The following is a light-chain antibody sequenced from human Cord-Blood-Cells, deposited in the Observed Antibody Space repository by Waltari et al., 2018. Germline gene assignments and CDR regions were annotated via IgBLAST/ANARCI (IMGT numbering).Light chain of an antibody. CDR2: AAS. Sequence: DIQMTQSPSSLSASVGDRVTITCRASQSISSYLNWYQQKPSKAPKLLIYAASSLQIGVPPRFSGIGSGTDFTLSISSLQPEDFATYYCQQSYSTQFTFGPGTKVDIK. CDR3: QQSYSTQFT. V-gene: IGKV1-39*01. CDR1: QSISSY. J-gene: IGKJ3*01.